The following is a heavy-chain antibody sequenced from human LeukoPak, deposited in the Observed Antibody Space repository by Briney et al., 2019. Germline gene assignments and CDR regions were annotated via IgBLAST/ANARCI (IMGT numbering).Heavy chain of an antibody. D-gene: IGHD6-19*01. J-gene: IGHJ4*02. V-gene: IGHV4-34*01. Sequence: PSETLSLTCGVYGGSFSGYYWSWIRLPPGRGLEWIGEINQSGRTNYNPSLKGRVTISVDTSKNQFSLKLTSVTAADTGVYYCATKHSVAVAANPPYFDYWGQGTLVTVSS. CDR1: GGSFSGYY. CDR2: INQSGRT. CDR3: ATKHSVAVAANPPYFDY.